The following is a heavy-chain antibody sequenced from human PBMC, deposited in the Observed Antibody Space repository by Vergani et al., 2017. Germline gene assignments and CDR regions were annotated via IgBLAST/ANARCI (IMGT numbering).Heavy chain of an antibody. CDR2: ISSSGSTI. D-gene: IGHD2-15*01. CDR1: GFTFSSYE. CDR3: ARVVGGGMDV. J-gene: IGHJ6*02. V-gene: IGHV3-48*03. Sequence: EVQLVESGGGLVQPGGSLRLSCAASGFTFSSYEMNWVRQAPGKGLEWVSYISSSGSTIYYADSVKVRFTISRDNAKNSLYLPMNSLRAEDTAVYYCARVVGGGMDVWGQGTTVTVSS.